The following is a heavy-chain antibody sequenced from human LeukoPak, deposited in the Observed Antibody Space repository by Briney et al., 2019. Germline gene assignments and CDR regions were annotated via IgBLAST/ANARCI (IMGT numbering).Heavy chain of an antibody. CDR2: ISSSSSYI. Sequence: GGSLRLSCAASGFTFSSYSMSWVRQAPGKGLEWVSSISSSSSYIYYADSVKGRFTISRDNAKNSLYLQMNSLRAEDTAVYYCARSRGAMTGYYDAFDIWGQGTMVTVSS. V-gene: IGHV3-21*01. CDR1: GFTFSSYS. CDR3: ARSRGAMTGYYDAFDI. J-gene: IGHJ3*02. D-gene: IGHD3-9*01.